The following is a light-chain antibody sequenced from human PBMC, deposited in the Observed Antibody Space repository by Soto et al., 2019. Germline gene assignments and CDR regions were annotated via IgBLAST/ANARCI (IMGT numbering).Light chain of an antibody. CDR3: QQYGSSGT. CDR2: KAS. CDR1: QSISSW. Sequence: DIQMTHSPSTLSASVGYRFTITCRASQSISSWLAWYQQKPGKAPKLLIYKASSLESGVPSRFSGSGSGTDFTLTISRLEPEDFAVYYCQQYGSSGTFGQGTKVDIK. J-gene: IGKJ1*01. V-gene: IGKV1-5*03.